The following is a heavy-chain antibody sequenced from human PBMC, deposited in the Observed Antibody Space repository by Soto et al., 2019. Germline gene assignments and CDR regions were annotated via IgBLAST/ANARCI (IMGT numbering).Heavy chain of an antibody. D-gene: IGHD6-19*01. Sequence: GPSVKVSCQVSGYTPTESSMHWVRQAPGKGLEWMGGFDPEDGETIYAQKFQGRVTMTEDTSTDTAYMELSSLRSEDTGVYYCVRDQRALAGIQYFYYGMDVWGQGTTVTVSS. J-gene: IGHJ6*02. CDR2: FDPEDGET. CDR3: VRDQRALAGIQYFYYGMDV. CDR1: GYTPTESS. V-gene: IGHV1-24*01.